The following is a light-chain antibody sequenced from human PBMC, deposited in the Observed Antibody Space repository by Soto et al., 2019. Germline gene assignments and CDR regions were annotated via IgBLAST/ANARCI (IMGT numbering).Light chain of an antibody. Sequence: QSVLTQPASVSGSPGKSITISCTGTSSDIGGHDYVSWFQQHPGKAPKLMIYDVSHRPSGVSNRFSGSKSGNTASLTISGLQAEDEADYYCNSYTSSSSIVFGGGTKLTVL. CDR2: DVS. CDR1: SSDIGGHDY. J-gene: IGLJ2*01. V-gene: IGLV2-14*01. CDR3: NSYTSSSSIV.